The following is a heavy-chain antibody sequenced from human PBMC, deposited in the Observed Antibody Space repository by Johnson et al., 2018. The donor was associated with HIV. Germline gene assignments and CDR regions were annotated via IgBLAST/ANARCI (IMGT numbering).Heavy chain of an antibody. CDR3: ARESVNSRPGAFDI. D-gene: IGHD2-8*01. Sequence: VQLVESGGGLVQPGGSLRLSCAASGFTVSSNYMTWVRQAPGKGLEWVSVIYSGGSTYYADSVKGRFTISRDNYKNTLYLQMNSLRAEDTAVYYCARESVNSRPGAFDIWGQGTMITVSS. J-gene: IGHJ3*02. CDR1: GFTVSSNY. CDR2: IYSGGST. V-gene: IGHV3-66*01.